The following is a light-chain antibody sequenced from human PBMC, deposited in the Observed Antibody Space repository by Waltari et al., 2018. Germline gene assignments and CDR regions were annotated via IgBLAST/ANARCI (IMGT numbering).Light chain of an antibody. Sequence: QSVLTQPPSASGAPGQSVTISCSGSSSNFGSNYVYWYQQLSGKAPKLLIYNNNQRPSGVPDRFSGSKSGTSASLAISGLQSKDEADYYCSAWDSSLSDVLFGGGTRLTVL. CDR2: NNN. V-gene: IGLV1-47*02. CDR1: SSNFGSNY. CDR3: SAWDSSLSDVL. J-gene: IGLJ2*01.